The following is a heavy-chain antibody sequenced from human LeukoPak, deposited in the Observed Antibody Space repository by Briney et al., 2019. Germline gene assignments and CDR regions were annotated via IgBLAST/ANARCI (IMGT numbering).Heavy chain of an antibody. D-gene: IGHD5-18*01. V-gene: IGHV3-48*03. CDR3: ARTYSYGYPLSTDAFDI. CDR2: ISSSGSTI. Sequence: PGGSLRLSCAASGFTFSSYEMNWVRQAPGKGLEWVSYISSSGSTIYYADSVKGRFTISRDNAKNSLYLQMNSLRAEDTAVYYCARTYSYGYPLSTDAFDIWGQGTMVTVSS. CDR1: GFTFSSYE. J-gene: IGHJ3*02.